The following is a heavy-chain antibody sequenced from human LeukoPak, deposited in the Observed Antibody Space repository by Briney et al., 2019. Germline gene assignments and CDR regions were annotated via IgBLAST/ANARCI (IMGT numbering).Heavy chain of an antibody. Sequence: GESLKISCKGSGYSFTSYWIGWVRQMPGKGLEWMGIIYPGDSDTRYSPSFQGQVTISADKSINTAYLQWSSLRASDSAMYYCARYSIADLISAGWVDSWGQGTLVTVSS. CDR3: ARYSIADLISAGWVDS. CDR2: IYPGDSDT. J-gene: IGHJ4*02. CDR1: GYSFTSYW. V-gene: IGHV5-51*01. D-gene: IGHD2-21*01.